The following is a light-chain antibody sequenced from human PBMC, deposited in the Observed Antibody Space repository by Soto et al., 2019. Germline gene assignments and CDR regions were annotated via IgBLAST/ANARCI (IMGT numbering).Light chain of an antibody. CDR1: SGHSSYA. CDR2: LNSDGSH. V-gene: IGLV4-69*01. J-gene: IGLJ3*02. CDR3: QTWVTGPWV. Sequence: QLVLTQSPSASASLGASVKLTCTLSSGHSSYAIAWHQQQPEKGPRYLMKLNSDGSHNKGDGIPDRFSGSSSGAERYLTISSLQSEDEADYYCQTWVTGPWVFGGWTKLTVL.